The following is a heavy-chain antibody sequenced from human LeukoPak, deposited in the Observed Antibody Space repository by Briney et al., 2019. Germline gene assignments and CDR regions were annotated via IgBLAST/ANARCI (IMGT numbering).Heavy chain of an antibody. J-gene: IGHJ4*02. CDR2: IKQDGGEI. Sequence: GGSLRLSCAASGFTFSRYWMSWVRQVPRKGLEWVANIKQDGGEIYYVDSVKGRFTISRDNAKSSLYLQMNSLRAGDTAVYYCARDKGDYDTSGSLFIFGGQGTPVTVSS. CDR3: ARDKGDYDTSGSLFIF. CDR1: GFTFSRYW. D-gene: IGHD3-22*01. V-gene: IGHV3-7*03.